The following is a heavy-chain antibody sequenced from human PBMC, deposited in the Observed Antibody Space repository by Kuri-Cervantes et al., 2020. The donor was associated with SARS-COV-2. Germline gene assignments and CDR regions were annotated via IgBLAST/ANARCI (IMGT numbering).Heavy chain of an antibody. CDR3: ARGGYGDYLS. Sequence: SETLSLTCTVSGGSISSYYWSWIRQPPGKGLEWIWYIYYSGSTNYNPSLKSRVTITVDTSKNQYPLKLSSVAAADTAVYYCARGGYGDYLSWGQGTLVTVSS. CDR1: GGSISSYY. J-gene: IGHJ5*02. V-gene: IGHV4-59*01. D-gene: IGHD4-17*01. CDR2: IYYSGST.